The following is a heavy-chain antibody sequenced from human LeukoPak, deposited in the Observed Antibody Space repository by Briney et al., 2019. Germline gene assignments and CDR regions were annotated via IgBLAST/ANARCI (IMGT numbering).Heavy chain of an antibody. D-gene: IGHD6-13*01. CDR2: INHSGST. V-gene: IGHV4-34*01. CDR1: GGSFSGYY. Sequence: SETLSLTCAVYGGSFSGYYGSWIRQPPGKGLEWIGEINHSGSTNYNPSLKSRVTISVDTSKNQFSLKLSSVTAADTAVYYCARGLAAADLNWFDPWGQGTLVTVSS. CDR3: ARGLAAADLNWFDP. J-gene: IGHJ5*02.